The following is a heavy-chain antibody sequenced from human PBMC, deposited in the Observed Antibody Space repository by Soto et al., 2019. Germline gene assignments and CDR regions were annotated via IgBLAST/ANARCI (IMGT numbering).Heavy chain of an antibody. V-gene: IGHV4-31*01. CDR3: ARADCSGTSCYFYY. Sequence: QVQLQESGPGLVKPSQTLSLTCTVSGGSISSGNYYWNWIRQHPGKGLEWIGYIYYSGSTYYNPSLKSLVTISVDTPKNQFSLKLSSVTAADTAVYYCARADCSGTSCYFYYWGQGTLVTVSS. D-gene: IGHD2-2*01. CDR1: GGSISSGNYY. CDR2: IYYSGST. J-gene: IGHJ4*02.